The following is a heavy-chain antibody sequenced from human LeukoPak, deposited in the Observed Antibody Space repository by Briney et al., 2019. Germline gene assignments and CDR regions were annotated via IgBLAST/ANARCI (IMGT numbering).Heavy chain of an antibody. J-gene: IGHJ3*02. CDR2: IYYSGST. Sequence: PSETLSLTCTVSGGSLSSYYWSWIRQPPGKGLEWIGYIYYSGSTNYNPSLKSRVTISVDTSKNQFSLKLSSVTAADAAVYYCARHGIAQEDGPAAMPYDAFDIWGQGTMVTVSS. D-gene: IGHD2-2*01. V-gene: IGHV4-59*08. CDR1: GGSLSSYY. CDR3: ARHGIAQEDGPAAMPYDAFDI.